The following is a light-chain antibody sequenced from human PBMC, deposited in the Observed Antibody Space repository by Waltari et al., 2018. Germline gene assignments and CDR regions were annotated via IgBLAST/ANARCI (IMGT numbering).Light chain of an antibody. J-gene: IGLJ1*01. Sequence: QSVLTQPPSASGTPGQRVSISCSGSSSNIGSDYVYWFQQLPGTTPKLLIFANGQRPSVVPDRVSGSKSGTSASLAISGLRSEDEADYYCAAWDDSLSVVFGTGTKVTVL. CDR3: AAWDDSLSVV. CDR2: ANG. CDR1: SSNIGSDY. V-gene: IGLV1-47*01.